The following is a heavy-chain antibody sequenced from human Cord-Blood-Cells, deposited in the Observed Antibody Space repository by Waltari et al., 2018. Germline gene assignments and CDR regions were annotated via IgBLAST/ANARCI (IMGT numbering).Heavy chain of an antibody. CDR1: GFTFSSYS. CDR2: ISSSSYI. V-gene: IGHV3-21*01. D-gene: IGHD1-26*01. CDR3: ARGRRSGSYWYFDL. J-gene: IGHJ2*01. Sequence: EVQLVESGGGLVKPGGSLRLSCAASGFTFSSYSMNWVRQAPGKGLEWVSSISSSSYIYYADSVKGRFTISRDNAKNSLYLQMNSLRAEDTAVYYCARGRRSGSYWYFDLWGRGTLVTVSS.